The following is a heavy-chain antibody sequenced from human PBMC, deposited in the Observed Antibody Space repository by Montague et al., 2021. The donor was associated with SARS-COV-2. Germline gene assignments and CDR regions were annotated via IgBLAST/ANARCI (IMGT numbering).Heavy chain of an antibody. CDR3: ARERSLGDNSNYFDY. CDR1: GASLSSGGYF. J-gene: IGHJ4*02. Sequence: TLSLTCSVSGASLSSGGYFWAWVRQLPGKDLEWIGYIFHSGNTYYNPSLKSRVIISQDTSDNHLFLTLMSVTAADTAVYYCARERSLGDNSNYFDYWGQGTLVTVSS. CDR2: IFHSGNT. D-gene: IGHD4-23*01. V-gene: IGHV4-31*03.